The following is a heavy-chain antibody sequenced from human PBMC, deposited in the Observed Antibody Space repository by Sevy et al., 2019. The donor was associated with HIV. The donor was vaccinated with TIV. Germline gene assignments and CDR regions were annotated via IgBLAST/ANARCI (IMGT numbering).Heavy chain of an antibody. CDR3: ARRDVNHQYLMDY. D-gene: IGHD2-8*01. Sequence: GGSLRLSCAASGVTFSDYAMHWVRQAPGKGLEWLSYISYDERDIYYLDSVRGRFSVSRDISKRTLFLHMNDLSPEDTAVYYCARRDVNHQYLMDYWGQGILVTVSS. V-gene: IGHV3-30*03. CDR1: GVTFSDYA. CDR2: ISYDERDI. J-gene: IGHJ4*02.